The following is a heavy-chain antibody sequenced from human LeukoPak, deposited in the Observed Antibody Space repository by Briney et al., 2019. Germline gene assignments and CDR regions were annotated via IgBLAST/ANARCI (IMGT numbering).Heavy chain of an antibody. Sequence: GGSLRLSCAASGFTFSRYAMSWVRQAPGKGLEWVSAISGSGGSTYYADSVKGRFTISRDNSKNTLYLQMNSLRAEDTAVYYCAKAPGDQLLLSTGYFDYWGQGTLATVSS. CDR1: GFTFSRYA. J-gene: IGHJ4*02. CDR3: AKAPGDQLLLSTGYFDY. CDR2: ISGSGGST. D-gene: IGHD2-2*01. V-gene: IGHV3-23*01.